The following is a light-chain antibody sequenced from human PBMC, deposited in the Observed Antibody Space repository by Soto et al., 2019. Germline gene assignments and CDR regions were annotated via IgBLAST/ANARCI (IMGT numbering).Light chain of an antibody. J-gene: IGKJ1*01. Sequence: DSQMTQSPSSLSAFIGDRVTITCRASQTIREYLSWYQHKAGRAPKLLIYDASSLQSGVPSRFSGSGSGTDFTLTISSLQPEDSATYYCQQSYSTSRTFGQGTKVDIK. CDR3: QQSYSTSRT. CDR1: QTIREY. V-gene: IGKV1-39*01. CDR2: DAS.